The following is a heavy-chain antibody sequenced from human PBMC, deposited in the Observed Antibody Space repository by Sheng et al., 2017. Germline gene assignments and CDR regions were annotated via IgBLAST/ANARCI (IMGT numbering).Heavy chain of an antibody. J-gene: IGHJ5*02. V-gene: IGHV1-69*13. CDR3: ARDARGIAAAGGMGNWFDP. CDR1: GGTFSSYA. Sequence: QVQLVQSGAEVKKPGSSVKVSCKASGGTFSSYAISWVRQAPGQGLEWMGGIIPIFGTANYAQKFQGRVTITADESTSTAYMELSSLRSEDTAVYYCARDARGIAAAGGMGNWFDPWGQGTLVTSPQ. D-gene: IGHD6-13*01. CDR2: IIPIFGTA.